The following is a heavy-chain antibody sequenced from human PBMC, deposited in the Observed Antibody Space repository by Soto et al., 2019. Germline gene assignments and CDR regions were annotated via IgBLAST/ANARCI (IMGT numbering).Heavy chain of an antibody. V-gene: IGHV1-2*02. D-gene: IGHD3-3*01. CDR1: GYTFTDHY. J-gene: IGHJ5*02. CDR2: ISPSSGGT. Sequence: QVQLVQSGAEVKKPGASVKVSCKASGYTFTDHYIHWVRQAPGQGLEWMGWISPSSGGTYYAQKFQGGVTMTRDTSINTAYMEVTMPDDTVVYYCARGTPGYDFNWLDPWGQGTLVTVSS. CDR3: ARGTPGYDFNWLDP.